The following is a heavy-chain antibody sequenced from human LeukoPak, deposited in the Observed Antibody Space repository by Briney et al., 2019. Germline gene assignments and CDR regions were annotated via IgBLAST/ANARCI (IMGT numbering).Heavy chain of an antibody. Sequence: PGGSLRLSCAASGFTFDDHVMHWVRQAPGKGLEWVSLISGDGDTAYYADSVKGRFTISRDNTKNSLYLQVDSLRTEDTALYYCAKDIRDWGTMNYWGQGTLVTVSS. J-gene: IGHJ4*02. V-gene: IGHV3-43*02. CDR1: GFTFDDHV. D-gene: IGHD3-16*01. CDR2: ISGDGDTA. CDR3: AKDIRDWGTMNY.